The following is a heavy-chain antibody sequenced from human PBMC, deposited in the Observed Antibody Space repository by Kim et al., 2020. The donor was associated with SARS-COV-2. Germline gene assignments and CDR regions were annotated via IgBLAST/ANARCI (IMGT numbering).Heavy chain of an antibody. D-gene: IGHD5-18*01. CDR2: IYYSGST. CDR1: GGSISSGGYY. V-gene: IGHV4-31*03. Sequence: SETLSLTCTVSGGSISSGGYYWSWIRQHPGKGLEWIGYIYYSGSTYYNPSLKSRVTISVDTSKNQFSLKLSSVTAADTAVYYCARYGYSYGPSFDYWGQGTLVTVSS. CDR3: ARYGYSYGPSFDY. J-gene: IGHJ4*02.